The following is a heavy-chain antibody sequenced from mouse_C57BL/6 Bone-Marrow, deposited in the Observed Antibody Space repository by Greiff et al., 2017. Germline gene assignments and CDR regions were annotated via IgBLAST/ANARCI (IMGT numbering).Heavy chain of an antibody. J-gene: IGHJ1*03. CDR1: GFTFSDFY. CDR2: SRNKANDDTT. Sequence: EVQRVESGGGLVQSGRSLRLSCETSGFTFSDFYMEWVRQAPGKGLEWIAASRNKANDDTTEYSASVKGRFIVSRDTSQCILYLQMNALRAEDTAIYYCARDQYSNYGYFDVWGTGTTVTVSS. V-gene: IGHV7-1*01. D-gene: IGHD2-5*01. CDR3: ARDQYSNYGYFDV.